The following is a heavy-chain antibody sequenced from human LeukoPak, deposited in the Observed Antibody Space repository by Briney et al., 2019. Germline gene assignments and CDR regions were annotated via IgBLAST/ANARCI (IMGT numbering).Heavy chain of an antibody. V-gene: IGHV3-66*01. CDR2: IYSGGST. CDR3: TRDLGAISDY. CDR1: GFTVSSNY. J-gene: IGHJ4*02. D-gene: IGHD1-26*01. Sequence: GGSLRLSCAASGFTVSSNYMSWVRQAPGKGLEWVSVIYSGGSTYYADSVKGRFTISRDNSKNTLYLQMNSLRAEDTAVYSCTRDLGAISDYWGQGTLVTVSS.